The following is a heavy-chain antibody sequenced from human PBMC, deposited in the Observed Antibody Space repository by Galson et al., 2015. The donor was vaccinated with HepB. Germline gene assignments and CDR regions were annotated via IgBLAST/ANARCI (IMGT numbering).Heavy chain of an antibody. CDR2: IYYSGST. CDR3: ARFSNYGSGSWLFDY. D-gene: IGHD3-10*01. Sequence: ETLSLTCTVSGGSISSSSYYWGWIRQPPGKGLEWIGSIYYSGSTYYNPSLKSRVTISVDTSKNQFSLKLSSVTAADTAVYYCARFSNYGSGSWLFDYWGQGTLVTVSS. J-gene: IGHJ4*02. V-gene: IGHV4-39*01. CDR1: GGSISSSSYY.